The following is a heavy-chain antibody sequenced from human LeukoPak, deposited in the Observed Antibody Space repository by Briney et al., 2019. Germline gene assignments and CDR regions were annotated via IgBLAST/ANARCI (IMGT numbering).Heavy chain of an antibody. D-gene: IGHD6-19*01. CDR1: GFTFSSYA. CDR3: ARDTYRQWLTQGGYLQH. J-gene: IGHJ1*01. V-gene: IGHV3-23*01. Sequence: GGSLRLSCAASGFTFSSYAMSWVRQAPGKGLEWVSAISGSGGSTYYADSVKGRFTISRDNSKNTLYLQMNSLRDEDTAVYYCARDTYRQWLTQGGYLQHWGQGTLVTVSS. CDR2: ISGSGGST.